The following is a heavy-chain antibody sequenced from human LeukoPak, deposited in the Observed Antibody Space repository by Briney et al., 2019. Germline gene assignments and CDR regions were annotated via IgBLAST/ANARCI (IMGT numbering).Heavy chain of an antibody. CDR1: GFTVSSSY. Sequence: GGSLRLSCAASGFTVSSSYMSWVRQAPGKGLEWVSLIYSGGSTFYADSVKGRFTISRDNSKNTLYLQMNSLRAEDTAVYYCAKDGPTYGDFYFDYWGQGTLVTVSS. D-gene: IGHD4-17*01. J-gene: IGHJ4*02. CDR2: IYSGGST. V-gene: IGHV3-66*01. CDR3: AKDGPTYGDFYFDY.